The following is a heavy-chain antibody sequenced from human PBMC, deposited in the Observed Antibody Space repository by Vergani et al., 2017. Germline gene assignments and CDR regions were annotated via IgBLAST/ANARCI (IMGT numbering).Heavy chain of an antibody. V-gene: IGHV4-59*01. CDR2: IYYSGST. CDR1: GGSISSYY. CDR3: ARAPALDY. Sequence: QVQLQESGPGLVKPSETQSLTCTVSGGSISSYYWSWIRQPPGKGLEWIGYIYYSGSTNYNPSLKSRVTISVDTSKNQFSLKLSSVTAADTAVYYCARAPALDYWGQGTLVTVSS. J-gene: IGHJ4*02. D-gene: IGHD2-2*01.